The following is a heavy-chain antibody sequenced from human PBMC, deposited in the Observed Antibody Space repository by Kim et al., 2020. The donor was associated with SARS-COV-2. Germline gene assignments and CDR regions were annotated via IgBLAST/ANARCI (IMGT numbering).Heavy chain of an antibody. CDR2: INHSGST. Sequence: SETLSLTCAVYGGSFSGYYWSWIRQPPGKGLEWIGEINHSGSTNYNPSLKSRVTISVDTSKNQFSLKLSSVTAADTAVYYCARDRIVVVPAAIVKVKYMDVWGKGTTVTVSS. CDR3: ARDRIVVVPAAIVKVKYMDV. J-gene: IGHJ6*03. CDR1: GGSFSGYY. D-gene: IGHD2-2*02. V-gene: IGHV4-34*01.